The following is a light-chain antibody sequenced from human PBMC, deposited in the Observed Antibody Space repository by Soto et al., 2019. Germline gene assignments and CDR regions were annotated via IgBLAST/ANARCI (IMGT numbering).Light chain of an antibody. CDR1: QSVSSY. Sequence: DIVLTQSPATLSLSPGERATLSCRASQSVSSYLAWYQQRPGQAPRLLIYDASSRATGIPARFSGSGSGTDFTLTISSLEPEDFAVYYCQQRSNWPAVTFGPGTQVDIK. CDR2: DAS. J-gene: IGKJ3*01. V-gene: IGKV3-11*01. CDR3: QQRSNWPAVT.